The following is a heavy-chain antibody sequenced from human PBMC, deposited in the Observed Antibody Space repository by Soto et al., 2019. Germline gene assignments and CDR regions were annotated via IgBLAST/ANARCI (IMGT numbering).Heavy chain of an antibody. CDR1: GDSISSYY. CDR2: IYYSGST. CDR3: ARGVATIGP. Sequence: QVQLQESGPRLVKPSETLSLTCSVSGDSISSYYWSWIRQPPGKGLEWIGYIYYSGSTNYNPSFKSRVTISVDTTKNQFSPKLTSVTAADTAVYYCARGVATIGPWGQGTLVTVSS. J-gene: IGHJ5*02. V-gene: IGHV4-59*01. D-gene: IGHD5-12*01.